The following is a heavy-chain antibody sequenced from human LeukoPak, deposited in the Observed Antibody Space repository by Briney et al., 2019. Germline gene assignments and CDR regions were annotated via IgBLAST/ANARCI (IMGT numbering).Heavy chain of an antibody. J-gene: IGHJ3*02. CDR1: GGTFSSYA. V-gene: IGHV1-69*04. CDR2: IIPILGIA. Sequence: SVKVSCKASGGTFSSYAISWVRQAPGQGLEWMGRIIPILGIANYAQKFQGRVTITADKPTSTAYMELSSLRSDDTAVYYCARDQWELLEGYAFDIWGQGTMVTVSS. D-gene: IGHD1-26*01. CDR3: ARDQWELLEGYAFDI.